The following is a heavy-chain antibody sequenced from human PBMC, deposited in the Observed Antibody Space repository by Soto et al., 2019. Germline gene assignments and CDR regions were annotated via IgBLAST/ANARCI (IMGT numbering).Heavy chain of an antibody. CDR1: TFSMYS. J-gene: IGHJ5*02. V-gene: IGHV3-21*01. D-gene: IGHD1-26*01. Sequence: LRLSCNFTFSMYSMNWVRQAPGKGLEWVASISSGSAFIKYADSVKGRFSISRDNAKNSVSLQMNSLRAEDTAMYYCTRDQGGSYDSWFDPWGRGTLVTVSS. CDR2: ISSGSAFI. CDR3: TRDQGGSYDSWFDP.